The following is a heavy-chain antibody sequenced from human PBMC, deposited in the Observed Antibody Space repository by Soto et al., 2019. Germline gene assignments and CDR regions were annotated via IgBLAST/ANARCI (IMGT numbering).Heavy chain of an antibody. V-gene: IGHV1-24*01. J-gene: IGHJ6*03. CDR1: GYTLTELS. CDR3: ATTPQGYSGYDHSNLYYYYYMDV. D-gene: IGHD5-12*01. Sequence: ASVKVSCKVSGYTLTELSMHWVRQAPGKGLEWMGGFDPEDGETIYAQKFQGRVTMTEDTSTDTAYMELSSLRSEDTAVYYCATTPQGYSGYDHSNLYYYYYMDVWGKGTTVTVSS. CDR2: FDPEDGET.